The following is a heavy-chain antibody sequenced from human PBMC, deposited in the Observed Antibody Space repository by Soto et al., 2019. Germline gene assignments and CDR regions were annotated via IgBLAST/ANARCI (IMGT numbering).Heavy chain of an antibody. V-gene: IGHV4-39*01. Sequence: QLQLQESGPGLVKPSETLSLTCTVSGGSISSSSYYWGWIRQPPGKGLEWIGSIYYSGSTYYNPSLKSRVTISVDTSKNQFSLKLSSVTAADTAVYYCARPPPHHSSSWYNYFDYWGQGTLVTVSS. D-gene: IGHD6-13*01. CDR3: ARPPPHHSSSWYNYFDY. CDR1: GGSISSSSYY. CDR2: IYYSGST. J-gene: IGHJ4*02.